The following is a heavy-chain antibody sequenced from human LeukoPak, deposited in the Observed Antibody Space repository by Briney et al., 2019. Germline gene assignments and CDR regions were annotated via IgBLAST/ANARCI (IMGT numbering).Heavy chain of an antibody. J-gene: IGHJ4*02. CDR3: ARGALVIDY. Sequence: GGSLRLSCAASGFTFSSYIMNWVRQAPRKGLEWVASIGTSSSYIYYADSVKGRFTVSRDNPKNSLYLQMSSLRAEDTAVYYCARGALVIDYWGQGALVTVSS. V-gene: IGHV3-21*06. D-gene: IGHD3-16*02. CDR2: IGTSSSYI. CDR1: GFTFSSYI.